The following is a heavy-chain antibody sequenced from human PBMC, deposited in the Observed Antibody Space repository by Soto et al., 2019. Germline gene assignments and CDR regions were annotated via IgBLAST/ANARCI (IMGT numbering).Heavy chain of an antibody. J-gene: IGHJ4*02. CDR3: DSLGRFGDVWVDY. D-gene: IGHD3-10*01. V-gene: IGHV1-46*01. CDR2: INPSGGST. Sequence: QVQLVQSGAEVKKPGASVKVSCKASGYTFTSYYMHWVRQAPGQGLEWMGTINPSGGSTSYAQKFQGRVTMPRDTSTSTVYMELSCLRAEDTAVYYCDSLGRFGDVWVDYWGQGTLVTVSS. CDR1: GYTFTSYY.